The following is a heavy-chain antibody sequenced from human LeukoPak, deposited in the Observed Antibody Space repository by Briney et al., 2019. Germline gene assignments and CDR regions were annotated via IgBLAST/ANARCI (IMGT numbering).Heavy chain of an antibody. Sequence: PSETLSLTCTVSGGSISSSSYYWGWIRQPPGKGLEWIGSIYYSGSTYYNPSLKSRVTISVDTSKNQFSLKLSSVTAADTAVYYCARARRLWSMDYWGQGTLVTVSS. CDR2: IYYSGST. J-gene: IGHJ4*02. CDR1: GGSISSSSYY. D-gene: IGHD2-8*01. V-gene: IGHV4-39*07. CDR3: ARARRLWSMDY.